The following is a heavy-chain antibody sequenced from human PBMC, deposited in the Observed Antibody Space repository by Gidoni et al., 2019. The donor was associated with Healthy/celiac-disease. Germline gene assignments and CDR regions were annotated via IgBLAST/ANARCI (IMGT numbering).Heavy chain of an antibody. J-gene: IGHJ5*02. D-gene: IGHD6-13*01. CDR3: ARAPYSSSHNWFDP. Sequence: LEWRGEINHRGSTNYNPSLKSRVTISVDTSKNQFSLKLSSVTAADTAVYYCARAPYSSSHNWFDPWGQGTLVTVSS. CDR2: INHRGST. V-gene: IGHV4-34*01.